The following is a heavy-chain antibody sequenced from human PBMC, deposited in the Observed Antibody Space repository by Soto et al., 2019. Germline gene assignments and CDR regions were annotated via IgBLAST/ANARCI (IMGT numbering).Heavy chain of an antibody. D-gene: IGHD6-13*01. V-gene: IGHV3-33*01. CDR3: ARDLSSWDPGLDV. J-gene: IGHJ6*02. CDR1: GFTFSSYG. CDR2: IWYDGSNK. Sequence: GGSLRLSCAAPGFTFSSYGMHWVRQAPGKGLEWVAVIWYDGSNKYYADSVKGRFTISRDNSKNTLYLQMNSLRAEDTAVYYCARDLSSWDPGLDVWGQGTTVTVSS.